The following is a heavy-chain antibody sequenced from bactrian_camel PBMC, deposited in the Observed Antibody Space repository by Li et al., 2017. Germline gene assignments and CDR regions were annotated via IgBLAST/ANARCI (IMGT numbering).Heavy chain of an antibody. CDR2: IYTGSGNT. V-gene: IGHV3S1*01. Sequence: HVQLVESGGGSVQAGGSLRLSCAASGYTYNRNCMAWFRQAPGKEREGVVRIYTGSGNTYYADSVKGRFTISRDNAKNTVYLQMNNLKSEDTALYYCATQFRGGSWHVLGYWGQGTQVTVS. CDR3: ATQFRGGSWHVLGY. CDR1: GYTYNRNC. D-gene: IGHD6*01. J-gene: IGHJ6*01.